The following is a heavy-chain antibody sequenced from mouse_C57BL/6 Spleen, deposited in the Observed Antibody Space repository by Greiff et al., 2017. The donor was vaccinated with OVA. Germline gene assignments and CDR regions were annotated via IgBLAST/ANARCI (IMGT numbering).Heavy chain of an antibody. D-gene: IGHD1-2*01. CDR1: GFNIKDDY. Sequence: EVKLMESGAELVRPGASVKLSCTASGFNIKDDYMHWVKQRPEQGLEWIGWIDPENGDTEYASKFQGKATITADTSSNTAYLQLSSLTSEDTAVYYCTTRLLPYYFDYWGQGTTLTVSS. CDR2: IDPENGDT. CDR3: TTRLLPYYFDY. V-gene: IGHV14-4*01. J-gene: IGHJ2*01.